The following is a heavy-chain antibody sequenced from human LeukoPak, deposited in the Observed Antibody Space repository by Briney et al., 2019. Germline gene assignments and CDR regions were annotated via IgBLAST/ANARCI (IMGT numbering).Heavy chain of an antibody. CDR3: ATPYCNLTTCFPYFFDY. Sequence: PGGSLRLSCAASGFTVSSNYMSWVRQAPGKGLEWVSVIYSGGSTYYAGSVKGRFTITRDNSKNTVYLQMSSLRVEDTALYYCATPYCNLTTCFPYFFDYWGRGTLVTVSS. V-gene: IGHV3-66*04. J-gene: IGHJ4*02. D-gene: IGHD2-2*01. CDR1: GFTVSSNY. CDR2: IYSGGST.